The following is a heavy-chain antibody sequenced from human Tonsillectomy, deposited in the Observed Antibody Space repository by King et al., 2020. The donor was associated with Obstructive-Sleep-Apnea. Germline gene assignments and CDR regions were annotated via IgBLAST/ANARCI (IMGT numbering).Heavy chain of an antibody. J-gene: IGHJ6*02. D-gene: IGHD2-2*01. Sequence: QLVQSGAEVKKPGASVKVSCKASGYTFTGYYMHWVRQAPGQGLEGMGWINPNSGGTNYAQEFQGWFTRTRDTAISTAYMELSRLRSDDTAVYYCARAYCSSTSCQGYYYYYGMDVWGQGTTVTVSS. CDR3: ARAYCSSTSCQGYYYYYGMDV. V-gene: IGHV1-2*04. CDR2: INPNSGGT. CDR1: GYTFTGYY.